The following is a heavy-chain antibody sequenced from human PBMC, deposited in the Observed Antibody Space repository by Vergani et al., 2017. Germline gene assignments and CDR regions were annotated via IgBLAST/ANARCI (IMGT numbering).Heavy chain of an antibody. V-gene: IGHV4-38-2*01. Sequence: QVHLVESGGGVVQPGRSLTLSCVASGFSFRGHGMHWVRQAPGKGLEWIGSMYHSGTTYYNPSLKSRATLSVDTSKNQISLQVTSVTAADTAVYYCARHQIGRYTEYWGQGILVTVSS. CDR3: ARHQIGRYTEY. CDR1: GFSFRGHG. D-gene: IGHD1-14*01. CDR2: MYHSGTT. J-gene: IGHJ4*02.